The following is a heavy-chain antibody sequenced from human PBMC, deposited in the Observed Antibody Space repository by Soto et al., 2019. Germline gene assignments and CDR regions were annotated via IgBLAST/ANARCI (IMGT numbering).Heavy chain of an antibody. Sequence: PGGSLRLSCAASGFTFSSYAMHWVRQAPGKGLEWVAVIWYDGSNKYYADSVKGRFTISRDNSKNTLYLQMNSLRAEDTAVYYCAREKTKIQGAFDIWGQGTMVTVSS. V-gene: IGHV3-33*08. CDR2: IWYDGSNK. CDR1: GFTFSSYA. CDR3: AREKTKIQGAFDI. J-gene: IGHJ3*02.